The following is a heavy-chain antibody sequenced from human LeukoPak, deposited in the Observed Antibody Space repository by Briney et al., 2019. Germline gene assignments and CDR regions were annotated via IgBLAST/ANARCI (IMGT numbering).Heavy chain of an antibody. CDR1: GFTLSSYA. Sequence: GGSLRLSCAASGFTLSSYAMSWVRQAPGKGLEWVSAISVSGNTYHADSVKGRFTISRDSSKNTLYLQMNGLRAEDTAVYYCAREGYGSGTYYADWGQGILVTVSS. V-gene: IGHV3-23*01. J-gene: IGHJ4*02. D-gene: IGHD3-10*01. CDR3: AREGYGSGTYYAD. CDR2: ISVSGNT.